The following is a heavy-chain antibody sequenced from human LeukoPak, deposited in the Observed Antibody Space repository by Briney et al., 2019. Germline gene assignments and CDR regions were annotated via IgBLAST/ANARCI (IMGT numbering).Heavy chain of an antibody. J-gene: IGHJ4*02. D-gene: IGHD3-10*01. Sequence: GGSLRLSCAASGFTFSSYAMSWVRQAPGKGLEWVSAISGSGGSTYYADSVKGRFTISRDNSKNTLYLQMNSLRAEDTAVYYCAKPPPYAQYGPGSYPFDYWGQGTLVTASS. CDR2: ISGSGGST. CDR1: GFTFSSYA. CDR3: AKPPPYAQYGPGSYPFDY. V-gene: IGHV3-23*01.